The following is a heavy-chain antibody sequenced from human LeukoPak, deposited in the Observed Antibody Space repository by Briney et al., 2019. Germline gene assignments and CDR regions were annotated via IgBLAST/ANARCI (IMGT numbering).Heavy chain of an antibody. CDR2: ISYDGSNK. V-gene: IGHV3-30*18. D-gene: IGHD3-10*01. CDR1: GFTFSSYG. J-gene: IGHJ5*02. CDR3: AKATVTWFGELSSDP. Sequence: GRSLRLSCAASGFTFSSYGMHWVRQAPGKGLEWVAVISYDGSNKYYADSVKGRFTISRDNSKNTLYLQMNSLRAEDTAVYYCAKATVTWFGELSSDPWGQGTLVTVSS.